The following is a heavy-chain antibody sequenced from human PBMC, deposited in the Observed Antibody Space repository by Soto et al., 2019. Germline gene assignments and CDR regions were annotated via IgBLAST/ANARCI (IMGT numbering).Heavy chain of an antibody. Sequence: ASVKVSCKASGGTFSSYAISWVRQAPGQGLEWMGGIIPIFGTANYAQKFQGRVTITADESTSTAYMELSSLRSEDTAVYYCARGPNYTAMVQLCIAWGQGTLVTVSS. CDR1: GGTFSSYA. CDR3: ARGPNYTAMVQLCIA. J-gene: IGHJ4*02. CDR2: IIPIFGTA. V-gene: IGHV1-69*13. D-gene: IGHD5-18*01.